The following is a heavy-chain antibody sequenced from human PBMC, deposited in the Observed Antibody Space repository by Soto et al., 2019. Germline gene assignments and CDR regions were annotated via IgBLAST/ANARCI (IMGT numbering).Heavy chain of an antibody. J-gene: IGHJ1*01. Sequence: SETLSLTCTLSGGSVRAPDWWSWVRQSPDKGLEWIAEVHISGHSNYNPSIRSRVSVSIDSSKNQFYMNFNSVTAADTAIYYCARVRQGCSANNCYFEPWGQGTKVTVSS. D-gene: IGHD1-1*01. CDR3: ARVRQGCSANNCYFEP. CDR2: VHISGHS. V-gene: IGHV4-4*02. CDR1: GGSVRAPDW.